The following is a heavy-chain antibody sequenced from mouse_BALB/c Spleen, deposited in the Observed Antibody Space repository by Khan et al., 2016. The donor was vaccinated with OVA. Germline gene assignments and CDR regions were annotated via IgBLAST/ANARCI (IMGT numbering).Heavy chain of an antibody. D-gene: IGHD6-1*01. V-gene: IGHV3-2*02. CDR1: DYSITSDYA. CDR3: VRGRAY. CDR2: INYSGTT. Sequence: EVQLQESGPGLVKPSQSLSLTCTVTDYSITSDYAWNWIRQFPGNKLEWMGYINYSGTTSKKPFLKSRISITRDTSKNPFFLQLNSVTTEDTATYYCVRGRAYWGQGTLVTVSA. J-gene: IGHJ3*01.